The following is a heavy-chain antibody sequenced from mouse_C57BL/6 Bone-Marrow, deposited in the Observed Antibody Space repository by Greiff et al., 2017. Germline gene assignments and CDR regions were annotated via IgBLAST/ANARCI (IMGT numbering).Heavy chain of an antibody. V-gene: IGHV5-9-1*02. J-gene: IGHJ1*03. CDR1: GFTFSSYA. CDR2: ISSGGDYI. CDR3: TREWANWDVYWYFDV. D-gene: IGHD4-1*01. Sequence: EVMLVESGEGLVKPGGSLKLSCAASGFTFSSYAMSWVRQTPEKRLEWVAYISSGGDYIYYADTVKGRFTISRDNARNTLYLQMSSLKSEDTALYYCTREWANWDVYWYFDVWGTGTTVTVSS.